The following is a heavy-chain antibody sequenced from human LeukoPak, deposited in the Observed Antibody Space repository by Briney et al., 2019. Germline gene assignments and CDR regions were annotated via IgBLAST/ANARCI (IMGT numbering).Heavy chain of an antibody. Sequence: SETLSLICTVSDTSINTYYWGWIRQPPGKGLEWIGNIYYSGSTYYDPSLKSRVTISIDTSKNQFPLKLSSVTAADTAVYYCARGGDNYDSSAYYLPEFIDYWGQGTLVTVSS. D-gene: IGHD3-22*01. CDR1: DTSINTYY. CDR2: IYYSGST. J-gene: IGHJ4*02. V-gene: IGHV4-39*06. CDR3: ARGGDNYDSSAYYLPEFIDY.